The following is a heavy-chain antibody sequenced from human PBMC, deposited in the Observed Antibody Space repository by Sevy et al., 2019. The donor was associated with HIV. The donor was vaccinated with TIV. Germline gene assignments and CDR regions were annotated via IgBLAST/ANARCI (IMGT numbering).Heavy chain of an antibody. CDR3: AGRKVGDFWSGSIRGPWAGGPLFDY. CDR1: GFTFSSYA. D-gene: IGHD3-3*01. V-gene: IGHV3-23*01. Sequence: GGSLRLSCTSSGFTFSSYAMNWVRQAPGKGLEWVSTIRHSGDSTYYADSVKGRFTISRDNSENTLYLQMNSLRAEDTALYYCAGRKVGDFWSGSIRGPWAGGPLFDYWGQGTLVTVSS. J-gene: IGHJ4*02. CDR2: IRHSGDST.